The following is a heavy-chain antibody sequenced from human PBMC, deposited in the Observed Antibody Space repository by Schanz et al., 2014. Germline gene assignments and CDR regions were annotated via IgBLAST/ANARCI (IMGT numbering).Heavy chain of an antibody. V-gene: IGHV3-33*08. Sequence: VQLLESGGGLVQPGGSLRLSCLASGFAFSSYGMHWVRQAPGKGLEWVAVIWYDGSNKYYADSVKGRFTISRDNSKNTLFLQMNSLRAEDTAVYYCARDHTTESYYSAGPPIDYWGQGTLVTVSS. J-gene: IGHJ4*02. CDR1: GFAFSSYG. CDR3: ARDHTTESYYSAGPPIDY. CDR2: IWYDGSNK. D-gene: IGHD1-26*01.